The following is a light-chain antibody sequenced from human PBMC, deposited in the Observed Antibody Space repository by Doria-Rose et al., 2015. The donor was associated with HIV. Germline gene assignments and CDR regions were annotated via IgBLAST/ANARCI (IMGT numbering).Light chain of an antibody. Sequence: EIVLTQSPGTLSLSPGERATLSCRASQSFSSTYLAWYQQKRGQAPSLLIYAGSTRATGIPDRFSASGSGTDFTLTINRLEPEDFALYYCHQYGTSWTFGQGTKVEI. J-gene: IGKJ1*01. V-gene: IGKV3-20*01. CDR1: QSFSSTY. CDR2: AGS. CDR3: HQYGTSWT.